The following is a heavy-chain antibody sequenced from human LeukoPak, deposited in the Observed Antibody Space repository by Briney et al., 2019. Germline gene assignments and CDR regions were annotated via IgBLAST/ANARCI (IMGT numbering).Heavy chain of an antibody. CDR2: IYYGGST. J-gene: IGHJ4*02. V-gene: IGHV4-39*07. D-gene: IGHD1-14*01. CDR1: GGSISSSSYY. CDR3: ARAGIHLITVDY. Sequence: PSETLSLTCTVSGGSISSSSYYWGWIRQPPGKGLEWIGSIYYGGSTYYNPPLKSRVTISVDTSKNQFSLKLSSVTAADTAVYYCARAGIHLITVDYWGQGTLVTVSS.